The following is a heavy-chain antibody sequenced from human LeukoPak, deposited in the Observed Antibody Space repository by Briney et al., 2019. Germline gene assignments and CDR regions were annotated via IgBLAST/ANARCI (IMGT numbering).Heavy chain of an antibody. J-gene: IGHJ4*02. V-gene: IGHV2-5*02. Sequence: SGPTLVKPTQTLTLTCTFSGFSLSTSGVGVGWIRQPPGKALEWLALIYWDDDKRYSPSLKSRLTITKDASKNQVVLTMTNMDPVDTATYYCAHRLKYGDYIYFDYWGQGTLVTVSS. D-gene: IGHD4-17*01. CDR3: AHRLKYGDYIYFDY. CDR1: GFSLSTSGVG. CDR2: IYWDDDK.